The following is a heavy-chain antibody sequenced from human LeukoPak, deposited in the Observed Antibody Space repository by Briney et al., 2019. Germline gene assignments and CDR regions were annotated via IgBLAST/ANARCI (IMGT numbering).Heavy chain of an antibody. CDR2: INHSGST. CDR1: GGSISSNDHY. CDR3: ARGLNGIVVVVAATGYYFDY. J-gene: IGHJ4*02. V-gene: IGHV4-39*07. D-gene: IGHD2-15*01. Sequence: PSETLSLTCTVSGGSISSNDHYWSWIRQPPGKGLEWIGEINHSGSTNYNPSLKSRVTISVDTSKNQFSLKLSSVTAADTAVYYCARGLNGIVVVVAATGYYFDYWGQGTLVTVSS.